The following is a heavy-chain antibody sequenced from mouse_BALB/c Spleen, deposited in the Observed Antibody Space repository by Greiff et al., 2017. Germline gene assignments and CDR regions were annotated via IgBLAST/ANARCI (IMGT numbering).Heavy chain of an antibody. D-gene: IGHD2-14*01. V-gene: IGHV5-9-4*01. CDR1: GFTFSSYA. CDR2: ISSGGSYT. CDR3: ARDDYRYAFAY. Sequence: EVQVVESGGGLVKPGGSLKLSCAASGFTFSSYAMSWVRQSPEKRLEWVAEISSGGSYTYYPDTVTGRFTISRDNDKNTLYLEMSSLRSEDTAMYYCARDDYRYAFAYWGQGTLVTVSA. J-gene: IGHJ3*01.